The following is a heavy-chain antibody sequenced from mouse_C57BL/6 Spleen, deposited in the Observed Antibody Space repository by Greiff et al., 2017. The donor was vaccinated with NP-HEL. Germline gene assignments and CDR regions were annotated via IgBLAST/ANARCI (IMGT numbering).Heavy chain of an antibody. Sequence: EVKVVESGEGLVKPGGSLKLSCAASGFTFSSYAMSWVRQTPEKRLEWVAYISSGGDYIYYADTVKGRFTISRDNARNTLYLQMSSLKSEDTAMYYCTSELTGTAWFAYWGQGTLVTVSA. V-gene: IGHV5-9-1*02. CDR3: TSELTGTAWFAY. CDR2: ISSGGDYI. J-gene: IGHJ3*01. CDR1: GFTFSSYA. D-gene: IGHD4-1*01.